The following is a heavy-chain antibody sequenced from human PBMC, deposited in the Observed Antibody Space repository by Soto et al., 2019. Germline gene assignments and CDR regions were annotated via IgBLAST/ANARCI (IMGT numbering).Heavy chain of an antibody. CDR1: GFTFSSYA. Sequence: EVQLLESGGGLVQPGGSLRLSCAASGFTFSSYAMSWVRQAPGKGLEWVSLISGSGGGTYYADSVKGRFTISRDNSKNTLYLEMNSLRAEDTGVSCCASRGAAAASDYWGQGTLVTV. D-gene: IGHD6-25*01. V-gene: IGHV3-23*01. CDR3: ASRGAAAASDY. CDR2: ISGSGGGT. J-gene: IGHJ4*02.